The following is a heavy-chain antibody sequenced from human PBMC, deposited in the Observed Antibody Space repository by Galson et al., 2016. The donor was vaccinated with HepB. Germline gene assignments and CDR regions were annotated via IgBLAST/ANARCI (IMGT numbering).Heavy chain of an antibody. V-gene: IGHV1-8*03. J-gene: IGHJ6*02. CDR1: GDGFDRSS. CDR2: TDLKSGFT. Sequence: SVKVSCKGLGDGFDRSSISWMKQVPGQGLEWLGWTDLKSGFTANAQKFQGRVTITSDTSMSTAYMELSGLRTEDTAVYYCARAGTIGDGMDVWGQGTTVTVSS. CDR3: ARAGTIGDGMDV. D-gene: IGHD3-16*01.